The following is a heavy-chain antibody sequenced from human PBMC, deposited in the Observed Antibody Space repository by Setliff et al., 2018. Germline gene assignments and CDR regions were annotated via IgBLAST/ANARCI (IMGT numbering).Heavy chain of an antibody. Sequence: GGSLRLSCAASGFTFSDYYMNWIRQAPGKGLEWVSHISRGGNTIYYADSVKGRFTISRDNAKNSLYLQMNSLRAEDTAVYYCARDFGSHFFDYWGQGTLVTVSS. CDR2: ISRGGNTI. J-gene: IGHJ4*02. CDR1: GFTFSDYY. CDR3: ARDFGSHFFDY. D-gene: IGHD3-16*01. V-gene: IGHV3-11*04.